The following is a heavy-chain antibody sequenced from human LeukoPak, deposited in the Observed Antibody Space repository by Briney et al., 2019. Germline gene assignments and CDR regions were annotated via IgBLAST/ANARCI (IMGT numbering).Heavy chain of an antibody. V-gene: IGHV3-23*01. Sequence: PGESLRLSCVASGFTFSNYAMSWVRQAPGKGLEWVSSISSSGSSTFFADHVKGRFTIARDNAKSSLYLQMNTLQAEDTAVYYCARRATGSSSLFYYYMDVWGKGTTVSVSS. D-gene: IGHD1-26*01. CDR3: ARRATGSSSLFYYYMDV. J-gene: IGHJ6*03. CDR2: ISSSGSST. CDR1: GFTFSNYA.